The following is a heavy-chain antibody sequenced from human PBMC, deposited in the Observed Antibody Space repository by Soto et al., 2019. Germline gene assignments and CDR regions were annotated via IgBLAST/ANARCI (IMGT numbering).Heavy chain of an antibody. CDR2: ITNTGITT. Sequence: PGGSLKRSCAASGFGFSTHALSWVRQAPWKGLEWLSSITNTGITTHYADSVKGRFTISRENSRNTLHLQMNNLRVDDTAVYYCAKGFDYGDTNHIDHWGQGTLVTVSS. V-gene: IGHV3-23*01. CDR1: GFGFSTHA. J-gene: IGHJ4*02. CDR3: AKGFDYGDTNHIDH. D-gene: IGHD4-17*01.